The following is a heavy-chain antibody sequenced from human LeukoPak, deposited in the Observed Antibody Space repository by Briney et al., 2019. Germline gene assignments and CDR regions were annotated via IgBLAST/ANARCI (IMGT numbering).Heavy chain of an antibody. CDR3: ARDAGARLTGTPI. J-gene: IGHJ4*02. V-gene: IGHV1-69*01. CDR1: GYSFTSYW. Sequence: KISCKGSGYSFTSYWIGWVRQAPGQGLEWMGGIIPIFGTANYAQKFQGRVTITADESTSTAYMELSSLRSEDTAVYYCARDAGARLTGTPIWGQGTLVTVSS. D-gene: IGHD1-20*01. CDR2: IIPIFGTA.